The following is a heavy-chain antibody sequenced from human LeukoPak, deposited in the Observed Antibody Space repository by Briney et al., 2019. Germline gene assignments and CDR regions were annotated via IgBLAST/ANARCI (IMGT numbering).Heavy chain of an antibody. Sequence: ASVKVSCKASGYTFTSYYMHWVRQAPGQGLEWMGIINPSGGSTSYAQKFQGRVTMTRNTSISTAYMELSSLRSEDTAVYYCARGDLYSGYDWGYWFDPWGQGTLVTVSS. CDR1: GYTFTSYY. V-gene: IGHV1-46*01. CDR3: ARGDLYSGYDWGYWFDP. CDR2: INPSGGST. D-gene: IGHD5-12*01. J-gene: IGHJ5*02.